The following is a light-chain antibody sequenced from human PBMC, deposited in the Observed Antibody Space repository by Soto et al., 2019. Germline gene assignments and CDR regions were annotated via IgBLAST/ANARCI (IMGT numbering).Light chain of an antibody. CDR2: NND. Sequence: QSVLTQPPSASGTPGQSVTISCSGSSSNIGNNTVNWYQQLSGAAPKLLIHNNDQRPSGVPDRFSGSKSDTSASLAISGLQSADEADYYCAAWDDSLTAVLFGGGTKLTVL. V-gene: IGLV1-44*01. CDR1: SSNIGNNT. J-gene: IGLJ3*02. CDR3: AAWDDSLTAVL.